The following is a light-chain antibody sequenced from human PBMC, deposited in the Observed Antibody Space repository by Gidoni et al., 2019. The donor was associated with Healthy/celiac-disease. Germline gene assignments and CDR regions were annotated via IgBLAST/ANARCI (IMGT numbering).Light chain of an antibody. CDR2: GAS. CDR1: QSVSSSY. V-gene: IGKV3-20*01. J-gene: IGKJ2*01. Sequence: EIVLTQSPGTLSLSPGERATLSCRASQSVSSSYLAWYQQTPGQAPRLLIYGASSRATGIPDRFSGSGSGTDFTLTISRLEPEDLAVYYCQQYGSSPPRTFGQGTKLEIK. CDR3: QQYGSSPPRT.